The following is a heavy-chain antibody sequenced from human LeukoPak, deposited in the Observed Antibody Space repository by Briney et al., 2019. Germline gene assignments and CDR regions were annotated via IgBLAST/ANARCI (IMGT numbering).Heavy chain of an antibody. D-gene: IGHD6-13*01. CDR3: ARSRSSGYLPNWFDP. V-gene: IGHV3-21*04. J-gene: IGHJ5*02. CDR2: FDGNADGT. Sequence: GGSLRLSCVTSGFTFSRFGMTWVRQPPGKGLEWVASFDGNADGTYYADSVKGRFTISRDNAKNSLYLQMNSLRAEDTAVYYCARSRSSGYLPNWFDPWGQGTLVTVSS. CDR1: GFTFSRFG.